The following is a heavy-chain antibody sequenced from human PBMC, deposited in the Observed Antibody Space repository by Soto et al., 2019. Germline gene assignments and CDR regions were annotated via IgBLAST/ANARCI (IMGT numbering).Heavy chain of an antibody. J-gene: IGHJ6*03. Sequence: ASVKVSCKASGYTFTSYDINWVRQATGQGLEWMGWMNPNSGNTGYAQKFQGRVTMTRNTSISTAYMELSSLRSEDTAVYYCARAPSKVVAATYYYYYMDVWGKGTTVTVSS. CDR2: MNPNSGNT. CDR3: ARAPSKVVAATYYYYYMDV. V-gene: IGHV1-8*01. CDR1: GYTFTSYD. D-gene: IGHD2-15*01.